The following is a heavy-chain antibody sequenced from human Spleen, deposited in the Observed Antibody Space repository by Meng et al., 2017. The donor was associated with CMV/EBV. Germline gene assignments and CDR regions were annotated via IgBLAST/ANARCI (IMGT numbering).Heavy chain of an antibody. V-gene: IGHV3-20*04. Sequence: GGSLRLSCAASGFTFDDYGMSWVRQAPGKGLEWVSVIRWNGETTGYADSVKGRFTISRDNAKNFLYLQMNSLRAADTALYYCAKLRGPTPSGSAFDIWGQGTVVTVSS. CDR3: AKLRGPTPSGSAFDI. CDR1: GFTFDDYG. J-gene: IGHJ3*02. D-gene: IGHD1-26*01. CDR2: IRWNGETT.